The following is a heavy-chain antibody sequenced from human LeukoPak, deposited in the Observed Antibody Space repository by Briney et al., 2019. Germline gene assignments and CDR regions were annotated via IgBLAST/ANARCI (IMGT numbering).Heavy chain of an antibody. J-gene: IGHJ4*02. CDR3: AKVGPSTGHYFDY. CDR1: GFTFSSYW. CDR2: INTDGSST. Sequence: PGGSLRLSCAVSGFTFSSYWMHWVRQAPGRGLVWVSRINTDGSSTDYADSVKGRFTISRDNSKNTLYLQMNSLRAEDTAVYYCAKVGPSTGHYFDYWGQGTLVTVSS. V-gene: IGHV3-74*01. D-gene: IGHD1-1*01.